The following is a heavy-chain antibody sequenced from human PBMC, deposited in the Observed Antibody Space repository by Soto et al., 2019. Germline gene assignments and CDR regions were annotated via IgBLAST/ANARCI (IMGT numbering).Heavy chain of an antibody. CDR3: ARDLSVLTVAPPGWFAP. J-gene: IGHJ5*02. V-gene: IGHV1-2*02. CDR2: INPNSGGT. Sequence: ASVKVSCKVSGYTFTGYYMHWVRQAPGQGLEWMGWINPNSGGTNYAQKFQGRVTVTRDTSISTAYMELSRLRSDDTAVYYCARDLSVLTVAPPGWFAPWGKGTLVTVSS. D-gene: IGHD3-9*01. CDR1: GYTFTGYY.